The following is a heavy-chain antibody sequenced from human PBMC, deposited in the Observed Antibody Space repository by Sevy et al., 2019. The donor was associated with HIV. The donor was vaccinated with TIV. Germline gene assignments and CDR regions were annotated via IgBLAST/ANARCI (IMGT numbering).Heavy chain of an antibody. Sequence: GGSLRLSCAASGFTFSSFPMHWVRQAPGKGLEWVALISYDGSNKYYADSVKGRFTMSRDDSKNTPYLQMNSLRAEDTAVYYCAREEGGYSYGKGYFDYWAQGTLVTVSS. D-gene: IGHD5-18*01. CDR2: ISYDGSNK. V-gene: IGHV3-30-3*01. J-gene: IGHJ4*02. CDR1: GFTFSSFP. CDR3: AREEGGYSYGKGYFDY.